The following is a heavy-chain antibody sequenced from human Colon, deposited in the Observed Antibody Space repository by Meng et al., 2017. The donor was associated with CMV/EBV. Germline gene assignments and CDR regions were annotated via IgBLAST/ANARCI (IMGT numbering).Heavy chain of an antibody. CDR2: IYSSGSSGRST. J-gene: IGHJ6*02. CDR3: AKDTAYYYGSGSRAYGMDV. CDR1: GFSVSRNY. Sequence: GGSLRLSCAASGFSVSRNYMNWVRQAPGKGPEWVSIIYSSGSSGRSTYYADFVKGRHTISRDNSKNTLYLQMNSLGAEDTGVYYCAKDTAYYYGSGSRAYGMDVWGQGTTVTVSS. D-gene: IGHD3-10*01. V-gene: IGHV3-23*05.